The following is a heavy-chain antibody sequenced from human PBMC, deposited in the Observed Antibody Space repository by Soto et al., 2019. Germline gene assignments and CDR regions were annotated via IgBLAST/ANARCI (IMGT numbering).Heavy chain of an antibody. D-gene: IGHD6-19*01. V-gene: IGHV3-30*18. CDR3: AKDGIAVAVPTEVCPLDY. Sequence: GGSLRLSCAASGFTFSSYGMHWVRQAPGKGLEWVAVISYDGSNKYYADSVKGRFTISRDNSKNTLYLQMNSLRAEDTAVYYCAKDGIAVAVPTEVCPLDYWGQGTLVTVSS. J-gene: IGHJ4*02. CDR2: ISYDGSNK. CDR1: GFTFSSYG.